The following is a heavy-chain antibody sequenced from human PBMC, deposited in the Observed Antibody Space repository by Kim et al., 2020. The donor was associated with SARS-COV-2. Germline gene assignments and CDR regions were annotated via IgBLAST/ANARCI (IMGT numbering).Heavy chain of an antibody. D-gene: IGHD1-1*01. CDR3: ARVGVNWNHQPFDY. J-gene: IGHJ4*02. Sequence: SQKFQGRVTITRDTSASTAYMERSSLRYEDTAVYYSARVGVNWNHQPFDYWGQGTLVTVSS. V-gene: IGHV1-3*01.